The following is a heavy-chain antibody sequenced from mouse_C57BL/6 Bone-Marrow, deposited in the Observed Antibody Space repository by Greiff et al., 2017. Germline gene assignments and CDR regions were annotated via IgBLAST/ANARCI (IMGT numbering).Heavy chain of an antibody. CDR2: IKPYNGDT. CDR1: GYSFTGYF. V-gene: IGHV1-20*01. Sequence: VQLQQSGPELVKPGDSVKISCKASGYSFTGYFMNWVMQSHGKSLEWIGRIKPYNGDTFYNQKFKGKATLTVDKSSSTAHLELRSLTSEDSAVYYCARGHYGRHPYYFDYWGQGTTLTVSS. CDR3: ARGHYGRHPYYFDY. J-gene: IGHJ2*01. D-gene: IGHD1-2*01.